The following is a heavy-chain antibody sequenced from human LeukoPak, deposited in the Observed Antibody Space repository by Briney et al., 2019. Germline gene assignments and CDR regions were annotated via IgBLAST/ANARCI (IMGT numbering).Heavy chain of an antibody. V-gene: IGHV4-31*03. J-gene: IGHJ4*02. Sequence: SETLSLTCTVSGGSISSGGYYWSWIRQHPGKGLEWIGYISYSGSTYYNPSLKSRVTISVDTSKNQFSLKLSSVTAADTAVYYCARAPPLGVSFDYWGQGTLVTVSS. CDR1: GGSISSGGYY. CDR2: ISYSGST. CDR3: ARAPPLGVSFDY.